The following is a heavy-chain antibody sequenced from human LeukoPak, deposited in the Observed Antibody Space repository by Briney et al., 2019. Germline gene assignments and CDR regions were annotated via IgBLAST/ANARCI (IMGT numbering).Heavy chain of an antibody. CDR1: GYTFTSYY. J-gene: IGHJ4*02. V-gene: IGHV1-46*01. D-gene: IGHD6-13*01. CDR3: ARRARIAAAGTSLDY. Sequence: GASVKVSCKASGYTFTSYYMHWERQAPGQGLEWMGIINPSGGSTSYAQKFQGRVTMTRDTSTSTVYMELSSLRSEDTAVYYCARRARIAAAGTSLDYWGQGTLVTVSS. CDR2: INPSGGST.